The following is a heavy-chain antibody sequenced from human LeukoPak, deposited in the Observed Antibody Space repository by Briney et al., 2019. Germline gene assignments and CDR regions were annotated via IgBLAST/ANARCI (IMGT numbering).Heavy chain of an antibody. CDR2: INPNSGGT. V-gene: IGHV1-2*02. Sequence: ASVKVSCKASGYTFTGYYMHWVRQAPGQGLEWMGWINPNSGGTNYAQKFQGRVTMTRDTSISTAYMELSRLRSDDTAVYYCARGGVLRYFDWLLTGMDVWGQGTTVTVSS. CDR1: GYTFTGYY. J-gene: IGHJ6*02. CDR3: ARGGVLRYFDWLLTGMDV. D-gene: IGHD3-9*01.